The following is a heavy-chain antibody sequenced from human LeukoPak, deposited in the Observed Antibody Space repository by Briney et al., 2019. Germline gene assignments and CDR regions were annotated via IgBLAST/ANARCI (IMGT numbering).Heavy chain of an antibody. V-gene: IGHV3-7*01. D-gene: IGHD6-19*01. CDR2: IKQDGSEK. CDR1: GFTFSSYW. J-gene: IGHJ4*02. Sequence: GGSLRLSCAASGFTFSSYWMSWVRQAPGKGLEWVANIKQDGSEKYYVDSVKGRFSISRDNAKNSLYLQMNSLRAEDTAVYYCARDGGIAVGPHDYWGQGTLVTVSS. CDR3: ARDGGIAVGPHDY.